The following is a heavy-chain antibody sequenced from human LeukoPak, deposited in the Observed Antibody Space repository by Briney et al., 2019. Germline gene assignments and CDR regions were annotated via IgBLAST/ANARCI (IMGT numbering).Heavy chain of an antibody. D-gene: IGHD6-19*01. CDR2: IIPIFGTA. V-gene: IGHV1-69*05. J-gene: IGHJ4*02. CDR1: GGTFSSYA. CDR3: ARGYSGGWYHFDY. Sequence: SVKVSCKASGGTFSSYAISWVRQAPGQGLEWMGGIIPIFGTANYAQKFQGRVTITTDESTSTAYMELSSLRSEDTAVYYCARGYSGGWYHFDYWGQGTLVTVSS.